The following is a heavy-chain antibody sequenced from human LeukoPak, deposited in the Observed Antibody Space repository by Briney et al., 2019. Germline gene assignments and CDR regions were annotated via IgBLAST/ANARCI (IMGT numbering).Heavy chain of an antibody. CDR2: IYYSGST. CDR1: GGSISSSSYY. V-gene: IGHV4-39*07. D-gene: IGHD2-21*02. J-gene: IGHJ5*02. Sequence: PSETLSLTCTVSGGSISSSSYYWGWIRQPPGKGLEWIGSIYYSGSTYYNPSLKSRVTISVDTSKNQFSLKLSSVTAADTAVYYCARAPIVVVTATPKWHNWFDPWGQGTLVTVSS. CDR3: ARAPIVVVTATPKWHNWFDP.